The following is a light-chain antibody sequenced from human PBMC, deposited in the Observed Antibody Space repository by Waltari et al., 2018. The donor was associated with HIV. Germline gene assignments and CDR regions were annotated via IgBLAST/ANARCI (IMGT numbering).Light chain of an antibody. Sequence: QSALTQPASVSGSPGQSITISCTGTSSDVGGYNYVSWYQQHPGKAHKLMIYEVSNRPSGVSNRFSVSKSGNTASLTISGLQAEDEADYYCSSYTSSSTPLYVFGTGTKVTVL. CDR3: SSYTSSSTPLYV. CDR2: EVS. CDR1: SSDVGGYNY. V-gene: IGLV2-14*01. J-gene: IGLJ1*01.